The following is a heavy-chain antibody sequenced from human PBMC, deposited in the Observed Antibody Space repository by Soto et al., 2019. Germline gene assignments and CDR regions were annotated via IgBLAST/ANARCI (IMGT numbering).Heavy chain of an antibody. CDR1: GFTFSDHY. V-gene: IGHV3-72*01. J-gene: IGHJ3*02. Sequence: EVQLVESGGDLVQPGGSLRLSCAAAGFTFSDHYMDWVRQAPGKGLELVGRIRNKANSYTTEYASSVQGKCTISRDDSKNTLSLQMNSLKPEDTAVYYCARSRRNSRTWADDASDIWGQGTMVTVSS. CDR3: ARSRRNSRTWADDASDI. CDR2: IRNKANSYTT. D-gene: IGHD6-13*01.